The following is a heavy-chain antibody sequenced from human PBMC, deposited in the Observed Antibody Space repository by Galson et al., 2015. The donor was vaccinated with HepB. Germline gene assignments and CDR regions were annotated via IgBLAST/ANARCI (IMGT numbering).Heavy chain of an antibody. Sequence: QSGAEVKKPGESLKISCMGSRYNFTNYWIAWVRQVPGRGLEWMGIIYPGNSDTRISPSFRGQVTISADKSITTAYLQWSSLKASDTAMYYCARRRLYSSAPDHGGQGPLVTGSS. J-gene: IGHJ4*02. CDR3: ARRRLYSSAPDH. V-gene: IGHV5-51*03. CDR1: RYNFTNYW. D-gene: IGHD6-19*01. CDR2: IYPGNSDT.